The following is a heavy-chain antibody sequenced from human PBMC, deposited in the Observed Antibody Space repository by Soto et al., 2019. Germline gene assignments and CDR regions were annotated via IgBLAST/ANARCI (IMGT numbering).Heavy chain of an antibody. CDR1: GFTFGDYA. D-gene: IGHD5-12*01. CDR2: IRSKAYGGTT. J-gene: IGHJ4*02. Sequence: EVQLVESGGGLVKPGRSLRLSCTASGFTFGDYAMSWFRQAPGKGLEWVGFIRSKAYGGTTEYAASVKGRFTISRDDSKSIAYLQMNSLKTEDTAVYYCTRGGRWLQLRPLDYWGQGTLVTVSS. V-gene: IGHV3-49*05. CDR3: TRGGRWLQLRPLDY.